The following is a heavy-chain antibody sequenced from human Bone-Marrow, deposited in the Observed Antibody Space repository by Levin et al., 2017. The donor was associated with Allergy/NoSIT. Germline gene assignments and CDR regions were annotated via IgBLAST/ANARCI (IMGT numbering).Heavy chain of an antibody. CDR1: GGSISSSSYY. CDR2: IYYSGST. V-gene: IGHV4-39*01. J-gene: IGHJ4*02. Sequence: AGGSLRLSCTVSGGSISSSSYYWGWIRQPPGKGLEWIGSIYYSGSTYYNPSLKSRVTISVDTSKNQFSLKLSSVTAADTAVYYCARHTVPRWGGYDTGAGCYFDYWGQGTLVTVSS. CDR3: ARHTVPRWGGYDTGAGCYFDY. D-gene: IGHD5-12*01.